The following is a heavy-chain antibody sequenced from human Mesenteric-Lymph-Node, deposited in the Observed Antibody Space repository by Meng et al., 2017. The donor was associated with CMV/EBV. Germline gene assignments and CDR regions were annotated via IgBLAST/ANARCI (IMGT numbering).Heavy chain of an antibody. CDR3: ARVLMVVGGTSCFTLPFDY. CDR2: INPKSGGT. D-gene: IGHD2-2*02. J-gene: IGHJ4*02. V-gene: IGHV1-2*02. Sequence: ASVQVSCKASGYTFTGYYMHWVRQAPGQGLEWMGWINPKSGGTKNAQKFQGRVTMNRDTSISTAYMELNRLRSDDTAVYYCARVLMVVGGTSCFTLPFDYWGQGTLVTVSS. CDR1: GYTFTGYY.